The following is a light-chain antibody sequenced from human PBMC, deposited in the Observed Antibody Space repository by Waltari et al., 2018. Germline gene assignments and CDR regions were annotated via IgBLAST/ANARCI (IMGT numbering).Light chain of an antibody. V-gene: IGLV2-11*01. CDR3: CSYADTCTYV. CDR1: SSDVGNYNY. CDR2: DVY. Sequence: QSALTPPRSVSGSPGPPVTISCTGTSSDVGNYNYVSWYQQHPGKAPKVIIYDVYKRPSVVPDRFTGSKSGNTASLTISVLQAEDGADYYCCSYADTCTYVVGTGTKVLVL. J-gene: IGLJ1*01.